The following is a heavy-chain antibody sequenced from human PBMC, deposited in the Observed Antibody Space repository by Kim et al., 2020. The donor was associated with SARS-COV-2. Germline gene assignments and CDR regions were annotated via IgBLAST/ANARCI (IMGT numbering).Heavy chain of an antibody. V-gene: IGHV7-4-1*02. J-gene: IGHJ5*02. CDR3: ARDAHTFLTHYSNWFDP. D-gene: IGHD2-21*01. CDR2: INTKTGNP. Sequence: VSVKVSCKASGYDFTGHIINWVRQAPAQGLEWMGWINTKTGNPTYAQGFAGRFVFSLDTSVSTAYLQTSSLKAGDTAVYYRARDAHTFLTHYSNWFDPWG. CDR1: GYDFTGHI.